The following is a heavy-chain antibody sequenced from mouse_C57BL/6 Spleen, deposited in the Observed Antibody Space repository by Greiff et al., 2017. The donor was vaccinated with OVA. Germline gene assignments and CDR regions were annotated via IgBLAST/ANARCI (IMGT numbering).Heavy chain of an antibody. J-gene: IGHJ1*03. CDR2: IDPSDSET. CDR3: GGEEDKYYDV. D-gene: IGHD3-3*01. CDR1: GSTFTSYW. V-gene: IGHV1-52*01. Sequence: VQLQQPGAELVRPGSSVKLSCKASGSTFTSYWLHWVKQRPIQGLEWIGNIDPSDSETHYNQTFKDKATSTEDKSSSTAYMQLSSLTSEDSAVYSCGGEEDKYYDVWGTGTTVTVYS.